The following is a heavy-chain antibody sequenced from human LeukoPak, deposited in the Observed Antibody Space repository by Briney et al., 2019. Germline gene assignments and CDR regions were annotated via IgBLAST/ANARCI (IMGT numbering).Heavy chain of an antibody. CDR3: ARINYSSGRYFDY. D-gene: IGHD6-19*01. CDR1: GGSFSGYY. J-gene: IGHJ4*02. CDR2: INHSGST. V-gene: IGHV4-34*01. Sequence: PSETLSLTCAVYGGSFSGYYWSWIRQPPGKGLEWIGEINHSGSTNYNPSLKSRVTISVDTSKNQFSLKLSSVTAADTAVYYCARINYSSGRYFDYWGQGTLVTVSS.